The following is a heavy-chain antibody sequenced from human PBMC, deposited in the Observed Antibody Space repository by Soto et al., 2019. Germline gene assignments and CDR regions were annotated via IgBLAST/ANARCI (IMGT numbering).Heavy chain of an antibody. V-gene: IGHV1-69*02. CDR2: IIPILGIA. CDR3: ARELELRAGVDY. D-gene: IGHD1-7*01. Sequence: QVQLVQSGAEVKKPGSSVKVSCKASGGTFSSYTISWVRQAPGQGLEWMGRIIPILGIANYAQKFQGRVTITADKSTSTAYMELSSLRSEDTAVYYCARELELRAGVDYWGQGTLVTVSS. J-gene: IGHJ4*02. CDR1: GGTFSSYT.